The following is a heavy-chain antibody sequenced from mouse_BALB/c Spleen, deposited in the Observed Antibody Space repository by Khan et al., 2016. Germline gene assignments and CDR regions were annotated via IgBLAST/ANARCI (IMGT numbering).Heavy chain of an antibody. D-gene: IGHD1-1*01. CDR1: GFDLSRYW. J-gene: IGHJ1*01. V-gene: IGHV4-1*02. CDR3: WSSCRYFDG. CDR2: INPDSSTI. Sequence: EVKLLESGGGLVQPGGSLKLSCAASGFDLSRYWMSWVRQAPGKGLEWIGEINPDSSTINYTPSLKDKFIIYRDNAKNTLYLHMSKVRSEDTALYCCWSSCRYFDGWGQGTTVTVST.